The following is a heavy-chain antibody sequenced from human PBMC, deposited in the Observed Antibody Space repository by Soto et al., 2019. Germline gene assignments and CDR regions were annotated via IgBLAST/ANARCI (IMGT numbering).Heavy chain of an antibody. CDR1: GGSFSGGGYY. CDR2: ISYSGNT. V-gene: IGHV4-31*03. Sequence: PSETLSLTCTVSGGSFSGGGYYWCWIRQHPGKGLEWMGYISYSGNTKYKPSLQSRITISVDTSENQFSLRLTSVTAADTAIYFCARTSIFGVVLNAFDIWGQGTLVTVSS. D-gene: IGHD3-3*01. J-gene: IGHJ3*02. CDR3: ARTSIFGVVLNAFDI.